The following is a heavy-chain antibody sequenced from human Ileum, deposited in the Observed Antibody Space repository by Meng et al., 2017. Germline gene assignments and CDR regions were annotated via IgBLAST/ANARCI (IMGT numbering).Heavy chain of an antibody. Sequence: QITLKESGSTLVKPTQTLPLPCTVSGFSVSTDGVGVGWIRQTPGKAPEWLALIYWDDDTRYSPSLRHRLTITKDTSKNQVVLTMTDMDPVDTGRYYCAHKREETTVNYFDFWGQGTLVTVSS. CDR2: IYWDDDT. CDR3: AHKREETTVNYFDF. V-gene: IGHV2-5*02. CDR1: GFSVSTDGVG. D-gene: IGHD4-11*01. J-gene: IGHJ4*02.